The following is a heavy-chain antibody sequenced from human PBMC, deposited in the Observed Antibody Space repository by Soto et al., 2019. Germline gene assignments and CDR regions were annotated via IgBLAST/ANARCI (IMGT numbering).Heavy chain of an antibody. V-gene: IGHV1-58*01. CDR2: IVVGSGNT. D-gene: IGHD2-21*02. CDR1: GFTFTSSA. J-gene: IGHJ5*02. Sequence: QMQLVQSGPEVKKPGTSVKVSCKASGFTFTSSAVQWVRQARGQRLEWRGWIVVGSGNTNYAQKFQERATITRDMHTSTAYMELSSLRAEDTAVYYCAAGGDYDPENLFEPWGQGTLVT. CDR3: AAGGDYDPENLFEP.